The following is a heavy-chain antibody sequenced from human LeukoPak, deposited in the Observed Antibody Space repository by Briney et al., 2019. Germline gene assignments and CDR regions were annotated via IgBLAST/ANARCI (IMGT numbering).Heavy chain of an antibody. CDR3: VGGYYDSSGYPMGDFDY. V-gene: IGHV4-4*07. Sequence: SETLSLTCTVSGGSISSYYWSCIRQPAGKGLEWIGRIYTSGSTNYNPSLKSRVTISVDKSKNQFSLKLSSVTAADTAVYYCVGGYYDSSGYPMGDFDYWGQGTLVTVTS. CDR1: GGSISSYY. CDR2: IYTSGST. J-gene: IGHJ4*02. D-gene: IGHD3-22*01.